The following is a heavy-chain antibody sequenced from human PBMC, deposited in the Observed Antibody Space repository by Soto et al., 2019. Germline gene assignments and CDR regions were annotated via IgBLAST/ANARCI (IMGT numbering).Heavy chain of an antibody. CDR1: GGTFSNSA. CDR3: PREKDRLQLGGNYYYILDV. CDR2: IMPIFRTP. V-gene: IGHV1-69*12. D-gene: IGHD4-4*01. Sequence: QVQLEQSGAEVKKPGSSVKVSCKASGGTFSNSAISWVRQAPGQGLEWMGGIMPIFRTPDYAQKIQGRVTITADDSTTTAYMELRGLRSDGTAVYYCPREKDRLQLGGNYYYILDVWGQGTTVTVSS. J-gene: IGHJ6*02.